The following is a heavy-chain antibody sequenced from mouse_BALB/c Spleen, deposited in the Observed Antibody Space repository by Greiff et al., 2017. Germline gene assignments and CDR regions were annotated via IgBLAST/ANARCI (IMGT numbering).Heavy chain of an antibody. V-gene: IGHV1-55*01. CDR2: IYPGSGST. CDR3: ARGSPYYYGRAWFAY. J-gene: IGHJ3*01. Sequence: VQLQQPGAELVKPGTSVKLSCKASGYNFTSYWINWVKLRPGQGLEWIGDIYPGSGSTNYNEKFKSKATLTVDTSSSTAYMQLSSLASEDSALYYCARGSPYYYGRAWFAYWGQGTLVTVSA. CDR1: GYNFTSYW. D-gene: IGHD1-1*01.